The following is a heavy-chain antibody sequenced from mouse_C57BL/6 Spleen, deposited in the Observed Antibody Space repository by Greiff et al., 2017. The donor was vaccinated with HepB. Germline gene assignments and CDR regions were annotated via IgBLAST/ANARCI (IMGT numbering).Heavy chain of an antibody. CDR1: GYSITSGYY. CDR3: ARGALYFDV. J-gene: IGHJ1*03. V-gene: IGHV3-6*01. CDR2: ISYDGSN. Sequence: VQLQQSGPGLVKPSQSLSLTCSVTGYSITSGYYWNWIRQFPGNKLEWMGYISYDGSNNYNPSLKNRISITRDTSKNQFFLKLNSVTTEDTATYYGARGALYFDVWGTGTTVTVSS.